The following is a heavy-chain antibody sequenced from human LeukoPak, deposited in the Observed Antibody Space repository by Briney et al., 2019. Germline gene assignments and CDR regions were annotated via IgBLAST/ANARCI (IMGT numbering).Heavy chain of an antibody. Sequence: SETLSLTCAVYGGSFSGYYWSWIRQPPGNGLEWIGEINHSGSTNYNPSLKSRVTISVDTSKNQFSLKLSSVTAADTAVYYCARAVRVDDAFDIWGQGTMVTVSS. CDR1: GGSFSGYY. D-gene: IGHD1-1*01. CDR3: ARAVRVDDAFDI. V-gene: IGHV4-34*01. CDR2: INHSGST. J-gene: IGHJ3*02.